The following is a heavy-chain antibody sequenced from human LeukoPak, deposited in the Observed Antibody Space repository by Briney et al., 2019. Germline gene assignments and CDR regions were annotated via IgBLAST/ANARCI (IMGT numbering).Heavy chain of an antibody. V-gene: IGHV3-13*01. J-gene: IGHJ6*03. CDR2: IGTASDT. CDR1: GFTFSSFD. D-gene: IGHD1-1*01. CDR3: ARGPPRGKYYYMDV. Sequence: GGSLRLSCAASGFTFSSFDMHWVRQPTGQGLEWVSTIGTASDTYYPGSVEGRFTLSRDNAKNSLYLQMNSLTAGDTAVYYCARGPPRGKYYYMDVWGKGTAVTVSS.